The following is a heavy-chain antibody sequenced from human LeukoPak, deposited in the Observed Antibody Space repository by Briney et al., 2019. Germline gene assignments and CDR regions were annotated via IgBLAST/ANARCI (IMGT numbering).Heavy chain of an antibody. J-gene: IGHJ4*02. CDR2: FDPEDGET. V-gene: IGHV1-24*01. Sequence: ASVKVSCKVSGYTLTELSMHWVRQAPGKGLEWMGGFDPEDGETIYAQKFQGRVTMTEDTSTDTAYMELSSLRSEDTAVYYYATFPAQYSSSWYYFDYWGQGTLVTVSS. D-gene: IGHD6-13*01. CDR3: ATFPAQYSSSWYYFDY. CDR1: GYTLTELS.